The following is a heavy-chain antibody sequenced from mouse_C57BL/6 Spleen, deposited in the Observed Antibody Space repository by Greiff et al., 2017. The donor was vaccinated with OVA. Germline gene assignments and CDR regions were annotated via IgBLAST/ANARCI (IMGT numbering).Heavy chain of an antibody. V-gene: IGHV1-63*01. Sequence: VQLQQSGAELVRPGTSVKMSCKASGYTFTNYWIGWAKQRPGHGLEWIGDIYPGGGYTNYNEKFKGKATLTADKSSSTAYMQFSSLTSEDSAIYYCARDGYDEGFAYWGRGTLVTVSA. CDR2: IYPGGGYT. D-gene: IGHD2-2*01. CDR1: GYTFTNYW. CDR3: ARDGYDEGFAY. J-gene: IGHJ3*01.